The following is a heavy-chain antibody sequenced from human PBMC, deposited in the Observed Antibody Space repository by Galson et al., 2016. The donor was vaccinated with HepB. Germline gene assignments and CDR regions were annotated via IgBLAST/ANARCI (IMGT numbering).Heavy chain of an antibody. CDR3: ATTPYYAPNYYPYY. CDR2: IDPSDSYT. J-gene: IGHJ4*02. D-gene: IGHD3-22*01. V-gene: IGHV5-10-1*01. Sequence: QSGAEVTKPGESLRISCMGSGYNFITYWISWVRQMPGKGLEWMGSIDPSDSYTNYSPSFQGHVTISTDRSISTAYLQWSSLKASDTAMYYCATTPYYAPNYYPYYWGQGTLVTVAS. CDR1: GYNFITYW.